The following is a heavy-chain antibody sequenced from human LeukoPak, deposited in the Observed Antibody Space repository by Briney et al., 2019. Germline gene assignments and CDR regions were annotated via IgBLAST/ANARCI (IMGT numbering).Heavy chain of an antibody. CDR3: AKDPTGIGYCSGGSCYSPGLS. J-gene: IGHJ4*02. CDR2: ISVSGNT. Sequence: GGSLRLSCAASGFTLSSYAMSWVRQGPGKGLEWVSAISVSGNTYHADSVKGRFTISRDNSKNTLYLQMNSLRAEDTAVYYCAKDPTGIGYCSGGSCYSPGLSWGQGTLVTVSS. D-gene: IGHD2-15*01. V-gene: IGHV3-23*01. CDR1: GFTLSSYA.